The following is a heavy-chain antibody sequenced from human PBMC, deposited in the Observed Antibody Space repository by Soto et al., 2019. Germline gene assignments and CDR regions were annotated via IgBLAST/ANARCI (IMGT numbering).Heavy chain of an antibody. CDR3: AKDLLRGIVAPRSHEP. D-gene: IGHD2-15*01. J-gene: IGHJ5*02. CDR1: VCTFSNYP. CDR2: ISGSGA. V-gene: IGHV3-23*01. Sequence: VGSLGLSCASSVCTFSNYPMSWGRHSPGKWLEWVSVISGSGAFYADSVKGRFTISRDHSKNTLYLQMNSLRGDDTAVYYCAKDLLRGIVAPRSHEPWGQGTRGIVS.